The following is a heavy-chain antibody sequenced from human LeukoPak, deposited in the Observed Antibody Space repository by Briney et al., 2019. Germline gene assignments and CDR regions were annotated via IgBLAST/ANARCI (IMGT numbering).Heavy chain of an antibody. J-gene: IGHJ6*03. Sequence: KPSETLSLTCSVSGGIISSSNYYWGWIRQPPGKGLEWIGNIYYTGSTYYNPSLKSRVTISVDTSKNQFSLKLSAVTAADTAVYYCSSVRRGFGESSKYYSYYYMDVWGNGTTVTISS. CDR1: GGIISSSNYY. D-gene: IGHD3-10*01. CDR2: IYYTGST. CDR3: SSVRRGFGESSKYYSYYYMDV. V-gene: IGHV4-39*01.